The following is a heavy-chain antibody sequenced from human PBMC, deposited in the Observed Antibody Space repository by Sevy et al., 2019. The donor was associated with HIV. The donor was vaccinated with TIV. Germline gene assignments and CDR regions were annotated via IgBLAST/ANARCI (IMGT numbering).Heavy chain of an antibody. Sequence: GGSLRLSCAASGFTFSSYAMSWVRQAPGKGLEWVSVISGSGGSTYYADSVKGRFTISRDNSKNTLYLQMNSLRAEDTAVYYCAKDSVLLWFGELLWPFDYWGQGTLVTVSS. V-gene: IGHV3-23*01. D-gene: IGHD3-10*01. CDR2: ISGSGGST. CDR3: AKDSVLLWFGELLWPFDY. J-gene: IGHJ4*02. CDR1: GFTFSSYA.